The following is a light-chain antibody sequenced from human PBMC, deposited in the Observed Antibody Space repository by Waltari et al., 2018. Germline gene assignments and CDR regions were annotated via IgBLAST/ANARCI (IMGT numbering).Light chain of an antibody. V-gene: IGKV3-11*01. J-gene: IGKJ4*01. CDR1: QSIQRY. CDR3: QQRADWPLT. Sequence: EIVLTQSPATLSLSPGGRAHLPCRASQSIQRYLGWYQQKPGQAPRLLIYHAYNRATGVPARFSGSGSETDFTLTISSLEPEDSAIYYCQQRADWPLTFGGGTTVEIK. CDR2: HAY.